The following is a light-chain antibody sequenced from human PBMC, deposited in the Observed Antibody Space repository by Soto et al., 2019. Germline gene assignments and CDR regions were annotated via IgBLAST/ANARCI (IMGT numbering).Light chain of an antibody. CDR3: HQYGSSPET. CDR1: QSVRSSY. V-gene: IGKV3-20*01. Sequence: EIVLTQSPDTLSLSPGQGATLSCRASQSVRSSYLAWYQQKPGQAPRLLIYGASSRAAGIPDRFSGSGSGTDFTLTISRLEPEDFAVYHCHQYGSSPETFGQGTKVEVK. J-gene: IGKJ1*01. CDR2: GAS.